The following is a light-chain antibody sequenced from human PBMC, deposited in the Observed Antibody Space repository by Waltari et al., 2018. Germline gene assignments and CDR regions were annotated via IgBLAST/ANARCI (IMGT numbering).Light chain of an antibody. CDR3: QHYVRFFPLT. V-gene: IGKV3-20*01. Sequence: EIVLTQSPGTLSLSPGDRATLSCRASQSVDNNYLAWYQQKPGQAPRLLIYGASNRATDIPARFSGTGSGTDFTLTIIRVEPEDFAVYYCQHYVRFFPLTFGGGTKVQIK. J-gene: IGKJ4*01. CDR1: QSVDNNY. CDR2: GAS.